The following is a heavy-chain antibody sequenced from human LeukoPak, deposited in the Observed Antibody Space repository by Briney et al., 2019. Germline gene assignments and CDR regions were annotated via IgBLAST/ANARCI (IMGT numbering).Heavy chain of an antibody. Sequence: LETLSLTCTVSGGSISSYYWSWIRQPPGKGLEWIGYIYYSGSTNYNPSLKSRVTISVDTSKNQFSLKLSSVTAADTAVYYCARERSMVRGVSWFDPWGQGTLVTVSS. CDR3: ARERSMVRGVSWFDP. J-gene: IGHJ5*02. CDR2: IYYSGST. D-gene: IGHD3-10*01. V-gene: IGHV4-59*01. CDR1: GGSISSYY.